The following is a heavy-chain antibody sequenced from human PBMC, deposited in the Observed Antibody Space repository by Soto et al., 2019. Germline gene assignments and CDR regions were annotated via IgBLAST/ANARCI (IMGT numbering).Heavy chain of an antibody. J-gene: IGHJ6*02. CDR3: ARHVPAAGYYYGMDV. D-gene: IGHD2-2*01. CDR1: GGTFSSYA. CDR2: IIPIFGTA. V-gene: IGHV1-69*12. Sequence: QVQLVQSGAEVKKPGSSVKVSCKASGGTFSSYAITWVRQAPGQGLEWMGGIIPIFGTANYAQKFQGRVTITADESTSTAYMELSSLSAEETAVYYCARHVPAAGYYYGMDVWGQGTTVTVSS.